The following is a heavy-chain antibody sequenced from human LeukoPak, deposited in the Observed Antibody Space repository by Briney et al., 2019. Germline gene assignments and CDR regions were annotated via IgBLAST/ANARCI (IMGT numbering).Heavy chain of an antibody. CDR3: IMVNYDSSGYETGHYYGMDV. J-gene: IGHJ6*02. Sequence: PGGSLRLSCAASGFTFSGSAMHWVRQASGKGLEWIGRIRSKANSYATAYAASVKGRFTISRDDSKNTAYLQMNSLKTEDTAVYYCIMVNYDSSGYETGHYYGMDVWGQGTTVTVSS. CDR2: IRSKANSYAT. V-gene: IGHV3-73*01. CDR1: GFTFSGSA. D-gene: IGHD3-22*01.